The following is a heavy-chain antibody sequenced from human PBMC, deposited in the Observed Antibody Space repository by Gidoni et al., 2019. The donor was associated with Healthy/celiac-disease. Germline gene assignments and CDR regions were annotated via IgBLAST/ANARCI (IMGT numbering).Heavy chain of an antibody. Sequence: QLQLQESGPGLVKPSETLSLTCTVSGGSISSSSYYWGWIRQPPGKGLEWIGSIYYSGSTYYNPSLKSRVTISVDTSKNQFSLKLSSVTAADTAVYYCARYSYGTGEYYFDYWGQGTLVTVSS. J-gene: IGHJ4*02. CDR3: ARYSYGTGEYYFDY. CDR2: IYYSGST. CDR1: GGSISSSSYY. V-gene: IGHV4-39*01. D-gene: IGHD5-18*01.